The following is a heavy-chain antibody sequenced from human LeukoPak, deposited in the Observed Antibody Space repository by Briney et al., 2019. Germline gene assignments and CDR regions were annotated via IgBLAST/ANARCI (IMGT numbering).Heavy chain of an antibody. D-gene: IGHD3-10*01. CDR2: ISSSSTTI. Sequence: PGGSLRLSCEASGFTFSSYSMNRVRQAPGKGLEWVSFISSSSTTIYYADSVKGRFTISRDNAKNSLYLQLNSLRAEDTAVYYCARDRKVRGVDAFDIWGQGTMVTVSS. V-gene: IGHV3-48*01. CDR3: ARDRKVRGVDAFDI. CDR1: GFTFSSYS. J-gene: IGHJ3*02.